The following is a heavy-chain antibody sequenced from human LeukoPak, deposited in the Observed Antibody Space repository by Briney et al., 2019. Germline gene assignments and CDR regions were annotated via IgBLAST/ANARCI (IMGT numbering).Heavy chain of an antibody. V-gene: IGHV3-66*01. CDR2: IYSGGST. D-gene: IGHD3-16*01. CDR3: ARLDQYVYMFDY. CDR1: GFTVSSNY. Sequence: GGSLRLSCAASGFTVSSNYMSWVRQAPGKGLEWVSVIYSGGSTYYADSVKGRFTISRDNSKNTLYLQMNSLRAEDTAVYYCARLDQYVYMFDYWGQGTLVTVSS. J-gene: IGHJ4*02.